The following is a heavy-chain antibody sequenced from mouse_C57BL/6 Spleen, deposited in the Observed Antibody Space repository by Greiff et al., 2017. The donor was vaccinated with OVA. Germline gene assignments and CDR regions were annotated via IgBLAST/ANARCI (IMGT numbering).Heavy chain of an antibody. Sequence: VQLKESGPGLVKPSQSLSLTCSVTGYSITSGYYWNWIRQFPGNKLEWMGYISYDGSNNYNPSLKNRISITRDTSKNQFFLKLNSVTTEDTATYYCARDYYYGLDYWGQGTTLTVSS. CDR2: ISYDGSN. V-gene: IGHV3-6*01. D-gene: IGHD1-1*01. CDR3: ARDYYYGLDY. J-gene: IGHJ2*01. CDR1: GYSITSGYY.